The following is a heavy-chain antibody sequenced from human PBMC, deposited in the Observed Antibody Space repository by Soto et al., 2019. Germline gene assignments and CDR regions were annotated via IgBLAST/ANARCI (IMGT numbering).Heavy chain of an antibody. CDR1: GGTFSSYA. V-gene: IGHV1-69*12. J-gene: IGHJ6*02. CDR2: IIPIFGTP. Sequence: QVQLVQSGAEVKKPGSSVKVSCKASGGTFSSYAISWVRQAPGQGLEWMGGIIPIFGTPNYAQKFQGRVTITADESTSTAYMEVSGLRSEDTAVYYCAREAHGDSSGQYYYGMDVWGQGTTVTVSS. CDR3: AREAHGDSSGQYYYGMDV. D-gene: IGHD3-22*01.